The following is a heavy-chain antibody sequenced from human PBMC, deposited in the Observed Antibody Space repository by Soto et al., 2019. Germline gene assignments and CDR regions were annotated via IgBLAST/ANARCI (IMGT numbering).Heavy chain of an antibody. CDR1: GGTFSSYA. D-gene: IGHD2-2*01. J-gene: IGHJ6*02. CDR2: IIPIFGTA. Sequence: ASVKVSCXASGGTFSSYAISWVRQAPGQGLEWMGGIIPIFGTANYAQKFQGRVTITADESTSTAYMELSSLRSEDTAVYYCARAYCSSTSCYSGELVYYYYGMDVWGQGTTVTVSS. V-gene: IGHV1-69*13. CDR3: ARAYCSSTSCYSGELVYYYYGMDV.